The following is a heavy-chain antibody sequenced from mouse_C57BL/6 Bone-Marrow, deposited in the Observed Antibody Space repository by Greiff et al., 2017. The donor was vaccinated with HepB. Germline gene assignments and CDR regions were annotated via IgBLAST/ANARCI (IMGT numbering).Heavy chain of an antibody. CDR3: TREDTPYYFDY. CDR1: GFTFSSYA. CDR2: ISSGGDYI. J-gene: IGHJ2*01. Sequence: EVMLVESGEGLVKPGGSLKLSCAASGFTFSSYAMSWVRQTPEKRLEWVAYISSGGDYIYYADTVKGRFTISRDNARNTLYLQMSSLKSEDTAMYYCTREDTPYYFDYWGQGTTLTVSS. V-gene: IGHV5-9-1*02. D-gene: IGHD5-1-1*01.